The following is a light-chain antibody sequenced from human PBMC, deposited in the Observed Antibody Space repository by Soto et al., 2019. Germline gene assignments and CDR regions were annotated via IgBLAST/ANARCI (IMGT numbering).Light chain of an antibody. J-gene: IGKJ5*01. CDR1: QNITTY. CDR3: QQSYSSPVT. CDR2: GAS. Sequence: DIQMTQSPFSLSASVGDRVASTCRASQNITTYVNWYQQKPGKAPNLLIYGASNLQSGVPSRFSGSGSGTEFTLTISSLRPEDFATYYCQQSYSSPVTFGRGTRLEIK. V-gene: IGKV1-39*01.